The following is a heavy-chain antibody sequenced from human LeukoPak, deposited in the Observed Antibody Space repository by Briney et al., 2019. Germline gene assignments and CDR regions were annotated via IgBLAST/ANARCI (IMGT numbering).Heavy chain of an antibody. V-gene: IGHV4-39*07. D-gene: IGHD6-19*01. J-gene: IGHJ3*01. CDR3: AREDAVSSDDAFDL. Sequence: SDTLSLTCTVSGGSLSTIDYYWRWIPQPPARGLERIGSVYYSGSTYYNAPLKSRVTISVDTSKNQFSLKLSAVTAADTAMYYCAREDAVSSDDAFDLWGQGTMVTVS. CDR2: VYYSGST. CDR1: GGSLSTIDYY.